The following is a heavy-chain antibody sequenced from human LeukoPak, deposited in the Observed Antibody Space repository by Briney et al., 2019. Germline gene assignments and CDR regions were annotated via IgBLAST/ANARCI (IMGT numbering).Heavy chain of an antibody. CDR1: GYTFTSYG. J-gene: IGHJ4*02. V-gene: IGHV1-18*01. Sequence: GASVKVSCKASGYTFTSYGISWVRQAPGQGLEWMGWISAYNGNTNYAQKLQGRVTMTTDTSTSTAYMELRSLRSDDTAVYYCARDDPRGYSYGSNKDDYWGQGTLVTVSS. CDR2: ISAYNGNT. CDR3: ARDDPRGYSYGSNKDDY. D-gene: IGHD5-18*01.